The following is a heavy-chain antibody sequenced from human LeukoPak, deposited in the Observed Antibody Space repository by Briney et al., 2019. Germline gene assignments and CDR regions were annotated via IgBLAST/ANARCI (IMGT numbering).Heavy chain of an antibody. J-gene: IGHJ4*02. CDR3: AKGLAAARDY. V-gene: IGHV3-23*01. CDR2: ISSSGGST. CDR1: GFTFASCA. D-gene: IGHD6-13*01. Sequence: GGSLRLSCAASGFTFASCAMSWVRQAPGKRLEWVSSISSSGGSTYYADSVKGRFTISRDNSKNTLYLQVNSLRAEDTAVYYCAKGLAAARDYWGQGTLVTVSS.